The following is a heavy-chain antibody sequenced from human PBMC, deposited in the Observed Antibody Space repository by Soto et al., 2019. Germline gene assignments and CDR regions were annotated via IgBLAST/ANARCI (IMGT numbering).Heavy chain of an antibody. D-gene: IGHD5-18*01. CDR1: GGTFSSYA. J-gene: IGHJ4*02. V-gene: IGHV1-69*01. CDR2: IIPIVGTA. Sequence: QVQLVQSGAEVKKPGSSVKVSCKASGGTFSSYAISWVRQAPGQGLEWMGGIIPIVGTANYAQKFQGRVTITADESTSTAYMELSSLRSEDTAVYYCARDGFRIQLWLSYFDYWGQGTLVTVSS. CDR3: ARDGFRIQLWLSYFDY.